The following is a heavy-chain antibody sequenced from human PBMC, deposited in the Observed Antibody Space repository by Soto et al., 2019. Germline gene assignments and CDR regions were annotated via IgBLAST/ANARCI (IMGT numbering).Heavy chain of an antibody. CDR2: IYRGSP. J-gene: IGHJ2*01. Sequence: QVQLQESGPGQVKPSETLFLTCTVSGGSVSSGTCYWSWLRQPAGKGLEWLGYIYRGSPNYNPSLEGRATISVDTSRTQSSLLLSSVTAADTAVYYCSRDQGLGAGYFALWGRGTLVTVSS. V-gene: IGHV4-61*01. CDR1: GGSVSSGTCY. D-gene: IGHD7-27*01. CDR3: SRDQGLGAGYFAL.